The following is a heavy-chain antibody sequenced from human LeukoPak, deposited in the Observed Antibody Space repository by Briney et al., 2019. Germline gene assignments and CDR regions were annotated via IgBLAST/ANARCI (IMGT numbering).Heavy chain of an antibody. D-gene: IGHD1-26*01. Sequence: ASVKVSCKASGYTFTGYYMHWVRQAPGQGLEWMGWINPNSGGTNYAQKFQGRVTMTRDTSISTAYMELSRLRSDDTAVYYCARSIVGATSWFDPWGKGTTVTVSS. CDR3: ARSIVGATSWFDP. J-gene: IGHJ6*04. V-gene: IGHV1-2*02. CDR1: GYTFTGYY. CDR2: INPNSGGT.